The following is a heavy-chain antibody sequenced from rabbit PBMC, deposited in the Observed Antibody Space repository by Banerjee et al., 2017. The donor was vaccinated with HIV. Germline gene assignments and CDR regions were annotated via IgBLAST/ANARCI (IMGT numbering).Heavy chain of an antibody. CDR3: ARGGNAGYGYGPLNL. V-gene: IGHV1S40*01. CDR1: GFSFSSNYY. J-gene: IGHJ4*01. D-gene: IGHD6-1*01. Sequence: QSLEESGGDLVKPEGSLTLTCTASGFSFSSNYYMCWVRQAPGKGLEWSACIYVGSSGITYYASWAKGRFTISKTSSTTLTLQMTSLTAADTATYFCARGGNAGYGYGPLNLWGPGTLVTVS. CDR2: IYVGSSGIT.